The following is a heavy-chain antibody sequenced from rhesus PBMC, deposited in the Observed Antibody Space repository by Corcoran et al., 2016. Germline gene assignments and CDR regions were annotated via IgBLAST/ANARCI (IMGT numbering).Heavy chain of an antibody. D-gene: IGHD6-25*01. CDR3: ARESGSWNGDRFDV. CDR1: GGSISGYY. CDR2: IDGNIAGT. J-gene: IGHJ5-1*01. Sequence: QVQLQESGPGLVKPSETLSLTCAVSGGSISGYYWSWTRPPPGTGLEWIGNIDGNIAGTNYNPSLKSRVTISKDTSKNQFSLKLSSVTAADTAVYYCARESGSWNGDRFDVWGPGVLVTVSS. V-gene: IGHV4-81*01.